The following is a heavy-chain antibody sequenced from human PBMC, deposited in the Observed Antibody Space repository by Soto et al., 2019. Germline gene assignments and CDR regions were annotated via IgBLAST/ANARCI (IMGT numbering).Heavy chain of an antibody. J-gene: IGHJ6*03. D-gene: IGHD4-4*01. Sequence: GGSLRLSCAASGFTFNNYWMHWVRQAPGKGLVWVSRVNSDGSSTTYADSVKGRFTISRDNAKNTLYLQMNSLRAEDTAVYYCAREYSAPHPAGYYYYMDVWGKGTTVTVSS. V-gene: IGHV3-74*01. CDR2: VNSDGSST. CDR3: AREYSAPHPAGYYYYMDV. CDR1: GFTFNNYW.